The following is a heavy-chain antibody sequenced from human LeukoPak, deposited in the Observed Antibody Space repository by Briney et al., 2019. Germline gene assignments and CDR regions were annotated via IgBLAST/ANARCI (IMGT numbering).Heavy chain of an antibody. CDR3: ARLVSYGSIEDY. Sequence: GGSLRLSCAASGFTFSSYAMHWVRQAPGKGLEWVAVISYDGSNKYYADSVKGRFTISRDNSKNTLYLQMSSLRAEDTAVYYCARLVSYGSIEDYWGQGTLVTVSS. V-gene: IGHV3-30-3*01. D-gene: IGHD2-2*03. J-gene: IGHJ4*02. CDR1: GFTFSSYA. CDR2: ISYDGSNK.